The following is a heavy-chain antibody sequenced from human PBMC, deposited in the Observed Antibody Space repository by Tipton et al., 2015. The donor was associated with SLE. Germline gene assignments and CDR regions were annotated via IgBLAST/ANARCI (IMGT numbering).Heavy chain of an antibody. D-gene: IGHD5-18*01. CDR1: GFTFSSYA. V-gene: IGHV3-30*04. Sequence: SLRLSCAASGFTFSSYAMHWVRHAPGKGLEWVAVISYDGSNKYYADTVKGRSTISRDNSKNTLYLQMNSLRAEDTAVYYCAREDTAMGDWFDPWGQGTLVTVSS. J-gene: IGHJ5*02. CDR3: AREDTAMGDWFDP. CDR2: ISYDGSNK.